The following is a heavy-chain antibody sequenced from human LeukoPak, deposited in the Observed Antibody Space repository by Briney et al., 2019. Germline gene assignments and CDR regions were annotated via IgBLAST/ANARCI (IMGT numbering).Heavy chain of an antibody. V-gene: IGHV4-61*05. D-gene: IGHD4-17*01. CDR2: IYYSGST. J-gene: IGHJ4*02. CDR3: AGADRHDYGEDY. CDR1: GGSISSSSYY. Sequence: SETLSLTCTVSGGSISSSSYYWGWIRQPPGKGLEWIGYIYYSGSTNYNPSLKSRVTISVDTSKNQFSLKLTSVTAADTAVYYCAGADRHDYGEDYWGQGTLVTVSS.